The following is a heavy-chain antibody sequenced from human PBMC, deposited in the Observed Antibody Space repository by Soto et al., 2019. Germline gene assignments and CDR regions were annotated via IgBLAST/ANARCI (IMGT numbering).Heavy chain of an antibody. CDR1: GSSISTYI. CDR2: TNYNGRT. CDR3: ARDREHFLGDVLVF. J-gene: IGHJ4*02. V-gene: IGHV4-59*01. D-gene: IGHD2-21*01. Sequence: SETLSLTCTVSGSSISTYIWNWVRQVPGKGLEWIGYTNYNGRTNYIYTPSLKSRVTISVDTSKNQFSLHQSPVTTAPTAAYFCARDREHFLGDVLVFWGQGALVTVSS.